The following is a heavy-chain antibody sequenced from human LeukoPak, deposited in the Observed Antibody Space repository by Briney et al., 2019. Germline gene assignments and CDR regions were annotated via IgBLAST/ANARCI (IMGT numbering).Heavy chain of an antibody. Sequence: PGGSLRLSCAASGFTFSSYWMSWVRQAPGKGLEWEANIKQDGSEKHYVDSVKGRFTISRDNAKNSLYLQMDSLRAEDTAVYYCAKDFHYYESGDYYYYFDYSGQGTLVTVSS. CDR1: GFTFSSYW. CDR3: AKDFHYYESGDYYYYFDY. D-gene: IGHD3-22*01. J-gene: IGHJ4*02. CDR2: IKQDGSEK. V-gene: IGHV3-7*04.